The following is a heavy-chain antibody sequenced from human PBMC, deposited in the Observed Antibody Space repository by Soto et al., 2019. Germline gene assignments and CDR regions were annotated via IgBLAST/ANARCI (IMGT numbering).Heavy chain of an antibody. CDR2: INPSGDIR. J-gene: IGHJ5*02. D-gene: IGHD2-2*01. V-gene: IGHV1-46*01. Sequence: QAQLVQSGAEVKKPGASVKVSCKAFGFTFTDYFMHWVRQAPGQGLEWMGIINPSGDIRNYAQKLQGRVTITRDTSTSTVYMDLSSLTYEDTAIYYCARDNSQNYGTPAASSWFHPWGQGTPVTVSS. CDR1: GFTFTDYF. CDR3: ARDNSQNYGTPAASSWFHP.